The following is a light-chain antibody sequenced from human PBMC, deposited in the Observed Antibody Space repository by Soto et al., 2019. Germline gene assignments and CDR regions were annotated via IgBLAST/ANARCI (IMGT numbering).Light chain of an antibody. J-gene: IGKJ3*01. CDR2: DAS. Sequence: EIVLTQSPGTLSLSPGERATLSCRASQTVSSTYLAWYQQKHGQAPRLLIYDASSRATGIPDRFSGSGSGTDFTLTISRLEPEDFAVYYCPQYGSSPSLFTFGPGTKVDIK. CDR1: QTVSSTY. CDR3: PQYGSSPSLFT. V-gene: IGKV3-20*01.